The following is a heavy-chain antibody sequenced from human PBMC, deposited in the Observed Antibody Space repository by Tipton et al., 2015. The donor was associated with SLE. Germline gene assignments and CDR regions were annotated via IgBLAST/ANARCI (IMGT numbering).Heavy chain of an antibody. V-gene: IGHV4-34*01. CDR2: INHSGST. J-gene: IGHJ5*02. CDR1: GGSFSGYY. Sequence: LRLSCAVYGGSFSGYYWSWIRQPPGKGLEWIGEINHSGSTNYNPSLKSRVTISVDTSKNQFSLKLSSVTAADTAVYYCARESRGWFDPWGQGTLVTVSS. CDR3: ARESRGWFDP. D-gene: IGHD3-10*01.